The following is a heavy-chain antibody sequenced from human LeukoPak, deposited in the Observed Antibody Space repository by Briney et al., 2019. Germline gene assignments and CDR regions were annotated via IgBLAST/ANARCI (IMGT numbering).Heavy chain of an antibody. V-gene: IGHV3-23*01. CDR1: GFTFTSYS. CDR2: ISGGGGST. CDR3: AKDHGYVSSAYVEP. J-gene: IGHJ2*01. D-gene: IGHD3-22*01. Sequence: GGSLRLSCAASGFTFTSYSMNWVRQAPGKGLEWVSTISGGGGSTYYADSVKGRFTISRDNSKNTLYLQVNSLRAEDTAAYYCAKDHGYVSSAYVEPWGRGTLVTVSS.